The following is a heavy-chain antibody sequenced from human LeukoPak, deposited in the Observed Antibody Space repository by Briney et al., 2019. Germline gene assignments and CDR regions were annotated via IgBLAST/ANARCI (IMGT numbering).Heavy chain of an antibody. CDR1: GFTFSNYA. Sequence: GASLRLPCAASGFTFSNYAMSWVRQAPGKGLEWVSAVSGRDTSTYYADSVKGRFAISRDNSKNTLYLQMNSLRAEDTAVYYCARDPDIVLMVSPPGALLHNRFDPWGQGTLVTVSS. CDR3: ARDPDIVLMVSPPGALLHNRFDP. CDR2: VSGRDTST. J-gene: IGHJ5*02. D-gene: IGHD2-8*01. V-gene: IGHV3-23*01.